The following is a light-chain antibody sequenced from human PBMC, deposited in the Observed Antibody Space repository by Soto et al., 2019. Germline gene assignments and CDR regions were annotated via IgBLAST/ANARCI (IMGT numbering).Light chain of an antibody. CDR2: GNS. Sequence: QSVLTQPPSVSGAPGQRVTISCTGSSSNIGAGYDVHWYQQLPGTAPKLLLYGNSNRPSGVPDRFSGSKSGTSASLAITGLQAEDEADYSCQSYDSSLSGSVFGGGTKGTV. CDR3: QSYDSSLSGSV. CDR1: SSNIGAGYD. V-gene: IGLV1-40*01. J-gene: IGLJ3*02.